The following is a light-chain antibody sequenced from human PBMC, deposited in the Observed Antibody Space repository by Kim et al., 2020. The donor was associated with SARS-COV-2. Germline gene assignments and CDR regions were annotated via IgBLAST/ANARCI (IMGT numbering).Light chain of an antibody. CDR3: QQTTDWPPRT. CDR2: DAS. V-gene: IGKV3-11*01. Sequence: LSPEDRATLSCRASQSVGGDLAWYQQRSGQAPRLLIYDASKRATGVPGRFSGSGSETDFTLTISRLEPEDFAVYYCQQTTDWPPRTFGGGTKVDI. CDR1: QSVGGD. J-gene: IGKJ4*01.